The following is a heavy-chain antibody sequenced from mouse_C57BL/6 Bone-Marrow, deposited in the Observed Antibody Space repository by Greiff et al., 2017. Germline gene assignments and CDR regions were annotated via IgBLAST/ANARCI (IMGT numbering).Heavy chain of an antibody. J-gene: IGHJ2*01. CDR1: GFTFNTYA. CDR2: IRSKSNNYAT. Sequence: EVKLVASGGGLVQPKGSLKLSCAASGFTFNTYAMNWVRQAPGKGLEWVARIRSKSNNYATYYADSVKDRFTISRDDSQSMLYLQMNNLKTEDTAMYYCVRQEYGNYFDYWGQGTTLTVSS. V-gene: IGHV10-1*02. CDR3: VRQEYGNYFDY. D-gene: IGHD2-10*02.